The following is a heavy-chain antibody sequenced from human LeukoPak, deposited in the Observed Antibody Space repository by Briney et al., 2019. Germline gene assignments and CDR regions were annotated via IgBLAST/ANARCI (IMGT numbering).Heavy chain of an antibody. CDR1: GGSISSGTYY. D-gene: IGHD3-22*01. Sequence: SETLSLTCTVSGGSISSGTYYWGWIRRPPGKGLEWIGSIYYSGSTYYNPSLKSRVTISVDSSKNQFSLKLSSVTAADTAVYYCARARGTRGLIVVTTASDYWGQGTLVTVSS. V-gene: IGHV4-39*01. CDR3: ARARGTRGLIVVTTASDY. J-gene: IGHJ4*02. CDR2: IYYSGST.